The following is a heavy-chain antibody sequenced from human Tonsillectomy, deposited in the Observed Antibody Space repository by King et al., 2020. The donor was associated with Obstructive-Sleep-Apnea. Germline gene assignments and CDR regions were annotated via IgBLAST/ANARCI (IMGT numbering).Heavy chain of an antibody. CDR1: GFTFSSYS. Sequence: VQLVESGGGLVKPGGSLRLSCAASGFTFSSYSMNWVRHAPGKGLEWVSSISSSSSYIYYADSVKGRFTISRDNAKNSLYLQMNSLRAEDTAVYYCARGHIVVVTAIFWFDPWGQGTLVTVSS. V-gene: IGHV3-21*01. CDR3: ARGHIVVVTAIFWFDP. D-gene: IGHD2-21*02. J-gene: IGHJ5*02. CDR2: ISSSSSYI.